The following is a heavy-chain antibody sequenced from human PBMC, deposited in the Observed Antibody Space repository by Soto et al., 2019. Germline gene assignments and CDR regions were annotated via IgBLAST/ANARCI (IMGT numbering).Heavy chain of an antibody. CDR2: IDYSGST. D-gene: IGHD6-13*01. CDR1: VGSIRSGDYY. CDR3: ARERPEGSRLDP. J-gene: IGHJ5*02. V-gene: IGHV4-30-4*01. Sequence: QVQLQESGPGLVKPSQTLSLTCTVSVGSIRSGDYYWSWIRQPPGKGLEWIGYIDYSGSTYYNPSLKSRVTISVDTSKNQFSLKLSSVTAADTAVYYCARERPEGSRLDPWGQGTLVTVSS.